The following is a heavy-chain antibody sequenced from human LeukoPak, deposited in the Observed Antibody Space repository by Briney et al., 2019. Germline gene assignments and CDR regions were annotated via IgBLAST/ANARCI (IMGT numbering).Heavy chain of an antibody. J-gene: IGHJ4*02. V-gene: IGHV1-46*01. CDR3: ARSRITMVRGVIRGSYFDY. CDR1: GYTFTSYY. D-gene: IGHD3-10*01. Sequence: PGASVKVSCKASGYTFTSYYMHWVRQAPGQWLEWMGIINPSGGSTSYAQKFQGRVTMTRDTSTSTVYMELSSLRSEDTAVYYCARSRITMVRGVIRGSYFDYWGQGTLVTVPS. CDR2: INPSGGST.